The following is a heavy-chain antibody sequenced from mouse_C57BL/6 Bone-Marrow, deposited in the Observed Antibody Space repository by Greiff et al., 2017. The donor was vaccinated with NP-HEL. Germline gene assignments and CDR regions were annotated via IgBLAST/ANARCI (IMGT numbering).Heavy chain of an antibody. CDR1: GYTFTSYG. CDR2: IYPRSGNT. D-gene: IGHD2-1*01. CDR3: AREVYYGPWFAY. V-gene: IGHV1-81*01. J-gene: IGHJ3*01. Sequence: QVQLQQSGAELARPGASVKLSCKASGYTFTSYGISWVKQRTGQGLEWIGEIYPRSGNTYYNEKFKGKATLTADKSSSTAYMELRSLTSEDSAVSFCAREVYYGPWFAYWGQGTLVTVSA.